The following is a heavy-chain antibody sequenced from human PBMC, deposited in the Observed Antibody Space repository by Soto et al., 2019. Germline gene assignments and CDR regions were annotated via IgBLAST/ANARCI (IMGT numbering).Heavy chain of an antibody. D-gene: IGHD2-21*02. J-gene: IGHJ6*02. CDR1: GFTFSMYS. CDR2: IPQDGVDG. CDR3: ARDHLILPAQDFFYSSDV. V-gene: IGHV3-7*03. Sequence: GGSLRLSCEVSGFTFSMYSMSWVRQSPGKGLEWVAKIPQDGVDGHYADSVKGRFIISRDNDKNSLHLQRNNLRAEDTAVYYCARDHLILPAQDFFYSSDVWGRGATVTVSS.